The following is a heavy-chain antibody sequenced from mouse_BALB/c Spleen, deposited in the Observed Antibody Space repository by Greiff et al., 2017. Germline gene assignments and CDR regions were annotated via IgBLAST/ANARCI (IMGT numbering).Heavy chain of an antibody. CDR3: ARLTTANYAMDY. D-gene: IGHD1-2*01. CDR1: GYTFTSYT. J-gene: IGHJ4*01. CDR2: INPSSGYT. V-gene: IGHV1-4*01. Sequence: QVQLQQSGAELARPGASVKMSCKASGYTFTSYTMHWVKQRPGQGLEWIGYINPSSGYTNYNQKFKDKATLTADKSSSTAYMQLSSLTSEDSAVYYCARLTTANYAMDYWGQGTSVTVSS.